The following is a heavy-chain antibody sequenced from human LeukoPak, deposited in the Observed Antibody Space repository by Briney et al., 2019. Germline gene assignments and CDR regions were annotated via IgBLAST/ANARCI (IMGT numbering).Heavy chain of an antibody. CDR2: IYTSGST. Sequence: SETLSLTCTVSGGAISSYYWSWIRQPAGQGLEWIGRIYTSGSTNYNPSLKSRVTMSVDTSKNQFSLKLSSVTAADTAVYYCARAPSIAAAGNWFDPWGQGTLVTVSS. J-gene: IGHJ5*02. D-gene: IGHD6-13*01. CDR3: ARAPSIAAAGNWFDP. V-gene: IGHV4-4*07. CDR1: GGAISSYY.